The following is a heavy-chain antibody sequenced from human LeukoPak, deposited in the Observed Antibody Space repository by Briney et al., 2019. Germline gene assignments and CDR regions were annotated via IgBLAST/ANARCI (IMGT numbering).Heavy chain of an antibody. D-gene: IGHD3-22*01. CDR3: AREGSYYDSSGYYSPLAFDI. J-gene: IGHJ3*02. CDR2: IYSGGST. Sequence: GGSLRLSCAASGFTVSSNYMSWVRQAPGKGLEWVSVIYSGGSTYYADSVKGRFTISRDNSKNTLYLQMNSLRAEDTAVYYCAREGSYYDSSGYYSPLAFDIWGQGTMVTVSS. CDR1: GFTVSSNY. V-gene: IGHV3-53*01.